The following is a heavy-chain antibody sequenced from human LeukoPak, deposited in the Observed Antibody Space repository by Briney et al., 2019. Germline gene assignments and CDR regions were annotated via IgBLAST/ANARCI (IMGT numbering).Heavy chain of an antibody. CDR1: GFTFDNYG. D-gene: IGHD5-12*01. CDR2: IRSDGGIK. CDR3: ARGRDSGYDFTAAFDI. V-gene: IGHV3-30*02. Sequence: PGGSLRLSCAASGFTFDNYGMHWVRQAPGKGLEWVAFIRSDGGIKYYADSVKGRFTVSRDNSKNTLYLQVNSLRAEDTAVYYCARGRDSGYDFTAAFDIWGQGTMVTVSS. J-gene: IGHJ3*02.